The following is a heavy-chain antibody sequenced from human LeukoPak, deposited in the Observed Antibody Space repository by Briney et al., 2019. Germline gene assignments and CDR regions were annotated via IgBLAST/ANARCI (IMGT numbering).Heavy chain of an antibody. CDR2: INHSGST. D-gene: IGHD4-17*01. CDR3: ARGSGAPSQGTYTVTTSPRGYFDL. Sequence: SETLSLTCAVYGGSFSGYYWSWIRQPPGKGLEWIGEINHSGSTNYNPSLKSRVTISVDTSKNQFSLKLSSVTAADTAVYYCARGSGAPSQGTYTVTTSPRGYFDLWGRGTLVTVSS. V-gene: IGHV4-34*01. CDR1: GGSFSGYY. J-gene: IGHJ2*01.